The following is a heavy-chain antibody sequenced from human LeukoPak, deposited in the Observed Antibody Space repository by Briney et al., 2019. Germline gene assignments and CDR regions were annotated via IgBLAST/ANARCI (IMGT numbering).Heavy chain of an antibody. Sequence: GGSLRLSCSASGFTFSSYTMHWVRQAPGKGLERVSYISDSSSAIHYADSVKGRFTISRDNAKKSLYLQMNSLRPEDTAVYYCARPLAVAGLDAFHIWGPGTRVTVSS. CDR1: GFTFSSYT. J-gene: IGHJ3*02. CDR3: ARPLAVAGLDAFHI. V-gene: IGHV3-48*01. CDR2: ISDSSSAI. D-gene: IGHD6-19*01.